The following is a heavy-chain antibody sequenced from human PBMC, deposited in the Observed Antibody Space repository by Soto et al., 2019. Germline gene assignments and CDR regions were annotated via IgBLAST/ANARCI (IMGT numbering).Heavy chain of an antibody. J-gene: IGHJ5*02. D-gene: IGHD3-10*01. Sequence: QVQLQQWGAGLLKPSETLSLTCAVYGGSFSGYYWSWIRQPPGQGLEWIGEINHSGSTNYNPSLKSRVTISVDTSKNQFSLKLSSVTAADTAVYYCARRRAWSGPVRGAKLGFDPWGQGTLVTVSS. CDR3: ARRRAWSGPVRGAKLGFDP. CDR2: INHSGST. CDR1: GGSFSGYY. V-gene: IGHV4-34*01.